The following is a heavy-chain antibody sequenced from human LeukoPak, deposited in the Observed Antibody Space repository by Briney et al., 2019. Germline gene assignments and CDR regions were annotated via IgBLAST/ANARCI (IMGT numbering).Heavy chain of an antibody. D-gene: IGHD3-22*01. J-gene: IGHJ4*02. V-gene: IGHV3-23*01. Sequence: GGSLRLSCAASGFTFSTYAMTWARQAPGKGLEWVSTIGGSGGSTYYADSVKGRFTISRDNSKNTLYLQMNSLRGEDTAVYYCAKGLYYYDSSGFFDYWGQGTLVTVSS. CDR1: GFTFSTYA. CDR2: IGGSGGST. CDR3: AKGLYYYDSSGFFDY.